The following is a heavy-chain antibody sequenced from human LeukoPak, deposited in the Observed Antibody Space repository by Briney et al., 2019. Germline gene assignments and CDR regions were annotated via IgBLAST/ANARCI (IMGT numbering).Heavy chain of an antibody. V-gene: IGHV4-59*01. CDR3: AREGGNYYGPGSYGGYYYYLDV. Sequence: SETLSLTCTVSGGSMNPYYWTWIRQSPGKGLEWIGYIYFTGSTTYNPSLKSRVTFSVDRSTNQFSLKLTSVTAADTAVYYCAREGGNYYGPGSYGGYYYYLDVWGKGTTVTVSS. D-gene: IGHD3-10*01. CDR1: GGSMNPYY. J-gene: IGHJ6*03. CDR2: IYFTGST.